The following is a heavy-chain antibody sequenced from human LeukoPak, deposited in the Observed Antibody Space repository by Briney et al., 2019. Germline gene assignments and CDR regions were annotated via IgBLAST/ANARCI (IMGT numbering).Heavy chain of an antibody. V-gene: IGHV3-48*03. CDR3: ARDSGSYDPYYYYGMDV. CDR2: ISSSGSTI. CDR1: GFTFSSYE. Sequence: GGSLRLSCAASGFTFSSYEMNWVRQAPGKGLEWVSYISSSGSTIYYADSVKGRFTISRDNAKNSLYLQMNSLRAEDTAVYYCARDSGSYDPYYYYGMDVWGQGTTVTVSS. J-gene: IGHJ6*02. D-gene: IGHD3-10*01.